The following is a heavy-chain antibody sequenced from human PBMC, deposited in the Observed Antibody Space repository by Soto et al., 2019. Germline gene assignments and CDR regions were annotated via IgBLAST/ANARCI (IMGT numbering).Heavy chain of an antibody. CDR2: ISSGGDTI. V-gene: IGHV3-11*01. CDR3: ARGQARGYFDY. D-gene: IGHD6-6*01. CDR1: GFTFSDYY. Sequence: GGSLRLSCAASGFTFSDYYMSWIRQAPGKGLEWVSYISSGGDTINYADSVRGRFTISRDNAKNSLYLQMNSLRAEDTAVYYCARGQARGYFDYWGQGTLVTVSS. J-gene: IGHJ4*02.